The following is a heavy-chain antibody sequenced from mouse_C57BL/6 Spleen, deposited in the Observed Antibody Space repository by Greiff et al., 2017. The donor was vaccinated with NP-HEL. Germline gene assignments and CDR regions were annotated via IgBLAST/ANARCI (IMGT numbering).Heavy chain of an antibody. J-gene: IGHJ3*01. V-gene: IGHV1-82*01. D-gene: IGHD2-1*01. Sequence: VQLQQSGPELVKPGASVKISCKASGYAFSSSWMNWVKQRPGKGLEWIGRIYPGDGDTNYNGKFKGKATLTADKSSSTAYMQLSSLTSEDSAVYFCAREVSTMGCAYWGQGTLVTVSA. CDR3: AREVSTMGCAY. CDR1: GYAFSSSW. CDR2: IYPGDGDT.